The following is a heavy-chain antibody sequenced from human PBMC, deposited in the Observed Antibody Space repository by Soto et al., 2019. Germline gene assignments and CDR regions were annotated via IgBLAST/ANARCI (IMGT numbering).Heavy chain of an antibody. CDR3: ARRDYYDSSGYYYFNS. D-gene: IGHD3-22*01. CDR2: IYYSGST. J-gene: IGHJ4*02. V-gene: IGHV4-31*03. CDR1: GGSISSGGYY. Sequence: SETLSLTCTVSGGSISSGGYYWNWIRQHPGKGLEWIGYIYYSGSTYYNPSLKSRVTISVDTSKNQFSLKLSSVTAADTAVYYCARRDYYDSSGYYYFNSWGQGTLVTV.